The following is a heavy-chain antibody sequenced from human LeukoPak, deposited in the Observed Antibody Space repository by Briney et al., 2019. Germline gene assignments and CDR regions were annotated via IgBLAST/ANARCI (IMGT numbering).Heavy chain of an antibody. CDR1: QFTFNIYP. CDR2: IAYDGTNI. CDR3: ARDGHMVRGVNDAFDI. Sequence: GGSLRLSCAASQFTFNIYPMHWVRQAPGKGLEWVATIAYDGTNIFYADSVRGRFTISRDNSKSALFLEMNSLRGEDTAVYYCARDGHMVRGVNDAFDIWGQGTMVTVSS. D-gene: IGHD3-10*01. V-gene: IGHV3-30-3*01. J-gene: IGHJ3*02.